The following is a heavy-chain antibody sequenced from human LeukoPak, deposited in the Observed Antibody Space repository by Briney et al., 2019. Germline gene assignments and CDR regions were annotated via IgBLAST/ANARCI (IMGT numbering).Heavy chain of an antibody. CDR1: GGPISSYY. V-gene: IGHV4-4*07. D-gene: IGHD3-10*01. CDR2: IYSSGST. CDR3: ASQLLTGSDSPSPFDY. J-gene: IGHJ4*02. Sequence: PSETLSLTCTVSGGPISSYYWSWIRQPAGKGLEYIGRIYSSGSTNYNPSLKSRVNRSVDTSKNQFYLKLSSVTAADTAVYYCASQLLTGSDSPSPFDYWGQGTLVTVSS.